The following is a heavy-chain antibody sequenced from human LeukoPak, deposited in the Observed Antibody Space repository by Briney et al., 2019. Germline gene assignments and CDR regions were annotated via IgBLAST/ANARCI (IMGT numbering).Heavy chain of an antibody. V-gene: IGHV1-2*02. J-gene: IGHJ4*02. CDR1: GFTFTDYY. CDR3: AREGNGLLSKDFDY. D-gene: IGHD2/OR15-2a*01. Sequence: GASVKVSCKSSGFTFTDYYIHWVRQAPGQGLEWMGYIGPHSSATSSPQEFQGRVTTTRDTSMSTAYMELTRLSSDDTAVYYCAREGNGLLSKDFDYWGQGTLVTVSS. CDR2: IGPHSSAT.